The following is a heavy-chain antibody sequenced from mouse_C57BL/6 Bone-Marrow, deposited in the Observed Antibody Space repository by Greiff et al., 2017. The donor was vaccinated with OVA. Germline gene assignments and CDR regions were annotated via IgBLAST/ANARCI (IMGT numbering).Heavy chain of an antibody. CDR1: GFSFNTYA. Sequence: EVQLVESGGGLVQPKGSLKLSCAASGFSFNTYAMNWVRQAPGKGLEWVARIRSKSNNYATYYADSVKDRFTISRDDSESMLYLQMNNLKTEDTAMYYCVRAYSNYLYYYAMDYWGQGTSVTVSS. D-gene: IGHD2-5*01. CDR3: VRAYSNYLYYYAMDY. J-gene: IGHJ4*01. V-gene: IGHV10-1*01. CDR2: IRSKSNNYAT.